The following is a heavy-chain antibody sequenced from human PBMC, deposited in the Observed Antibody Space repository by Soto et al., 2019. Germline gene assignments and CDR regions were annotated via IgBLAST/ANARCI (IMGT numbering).Heavy chain of an antibody. D-gene: IGHD2-2*02. J-gene: IGHJ4*01. CDR1: GFNFIKFG. Sequence: GSLIISCSVSGFNFIKFGMYWVRQAPGKGLEWVAVIWYDGSQKYYTDSVQGRFTISRDNSNNTLYLQMNSLRAEDTAVYYCAKEVWGLYTFGRPLDNWGHGTPVTVSS. CDR3: AKEVWGLYTFGRPLDN. V-gene: IGHV3-33*06. CDR2: IWYDGSQK.